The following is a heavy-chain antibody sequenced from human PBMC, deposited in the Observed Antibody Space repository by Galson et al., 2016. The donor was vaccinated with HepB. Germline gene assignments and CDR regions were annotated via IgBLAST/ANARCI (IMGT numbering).Heavy chain of an antibody. CDR1: GFSLSTDGVG. CDR3: ARHRQHGDHDS. D-gene: IGHD4-17*01. Sequence: PALVKPTQTLTLTCTFPGFSLSTDGVGVGWIRQPPGKALEWLALIYWDDDKRYSPSLKSRLTITKDTSKNQVVLTMTNMGPVDTGTYYCARHRQHGDHDSWGPGTLVTVSS. J-gene: IGHJ4*02. V-gene: IGHV2-5*02. CDR2: IYWDDDK.